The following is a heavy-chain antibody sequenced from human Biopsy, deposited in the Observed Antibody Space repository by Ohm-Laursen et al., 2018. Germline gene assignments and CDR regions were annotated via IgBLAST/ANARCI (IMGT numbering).Heavy chain of an antibody. CDR1: EFRFRRYD. V-gene: IGHV1-46*01. CDR3: AIFEGYSDDNLDYEHYGMDV. Sequence: ASGKASCKGSEFRFRRYDMHWVRQAPGRGLEWMGIISPSGGGTMDTQKFQDRLTMTRDTSTSTVHMELKSLKSEDTAVYYCAIFEGYSDDNLDYEHYGMDVWGQGTTVTVSS. CDR2: ISPSGGGT. D-gene: IGHD1-26*01. J-gene: IGHJ6*02.